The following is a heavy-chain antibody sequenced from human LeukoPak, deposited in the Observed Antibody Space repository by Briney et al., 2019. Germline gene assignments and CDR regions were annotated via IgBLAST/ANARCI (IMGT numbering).Heavy chain of an antibody. CDR3: AKTVAYCGGDCYSPFDY. D-gene: IGHD2-21*01. Sequence: ESLKIPCKGSGYSFTSYWIGWVRQMPGKGLEWMGIIYPGDSDTRYSPSFQGQVTISADKSISTAYLQWSSLKASDTAMYYCAKTVAYCGGDCYSPFDYWGQGTLVTVSS. V-gene: IGHV5-51*01. CDR2: IYPGDSDT. J-gene: IGHJ4*02. CDR1: GYSFTSYW.